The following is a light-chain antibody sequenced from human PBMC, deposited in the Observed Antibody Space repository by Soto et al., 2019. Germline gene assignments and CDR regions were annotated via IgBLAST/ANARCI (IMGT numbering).Light chain of an antibody. V-gene: IGKV3-20*01. Sequence: EFVLTQSPGTLSLSPWERATLSCRASQSVSSNYLAWYQQKPGQAPRLLIYGASTRATGIPDRFSGSGSGTDFTLTISRLEPEDSAVYYCQQYGSSPTWTFGQGTKVDI. CDR2: GAS. J-gene: IGKJ1*01. CDR3: QQYGSSPTWT. CDR1: QSVSSNY.